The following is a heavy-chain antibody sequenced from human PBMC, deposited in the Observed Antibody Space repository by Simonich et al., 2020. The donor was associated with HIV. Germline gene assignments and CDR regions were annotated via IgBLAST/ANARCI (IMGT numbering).Heavy chain of an antibody. J-gene: IGHJ4*02. Sequence: QVQLQESGPGLVKPSETLSLTCSVSRGSISRYYWSWIRQPPGKGLEWIGYIFDNGHTNYNPSLKSRVTISVDTSKNQFSLKLNSVTSVDTAVYYCARAPDYGANVYFDYWGQGTRSPSPQ. CDR3: ARAPDYGANVYFDY. CDR1: RGSISRYY. CDR2: IFDNGHT. D-gene: IGHD4-17*01. V-gene: IGHV4-59*01.